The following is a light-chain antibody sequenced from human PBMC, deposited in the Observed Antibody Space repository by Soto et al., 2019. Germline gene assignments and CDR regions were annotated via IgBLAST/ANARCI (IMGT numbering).Light chain of an antibody. CDR2: EDN. CDR1: KLGDRY. CDR3: QAWDSSTAV. J-gene: IGLJ2*01. V-gene: IGLV3-1*01. Sequence: SYELIQPPSVSVSPGQTATITCSGDKLGDRYACWYQQQPGQSPVVVIYEDNRRPSGIPERFSGSNSGNTATLTISGTQAMDEADYYCQAWDSSTAVFGGGTKLTVL.